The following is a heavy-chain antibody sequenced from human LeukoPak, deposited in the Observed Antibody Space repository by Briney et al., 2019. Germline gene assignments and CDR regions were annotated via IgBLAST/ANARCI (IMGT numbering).Heavy chain of an antibody. D-gene: IGHD6-19*01. J-gene: IGHJ4*02. CDR1: GFVFRIYP. V-gene: IGHV3-23*01. CDR3: TTLMYTTGRQGFDS. Sequence: PGGSLRLSCAASGFVFRIYPTIWARQAPGKGLEWVSSISADSGTTNYADSAKGRFTVSRDNSKRTLFLQMNSLRAEDTAVYYCTTLMYTTGRQGFDSWGQGTRVTVSS. CDR2: ISADSGTT.